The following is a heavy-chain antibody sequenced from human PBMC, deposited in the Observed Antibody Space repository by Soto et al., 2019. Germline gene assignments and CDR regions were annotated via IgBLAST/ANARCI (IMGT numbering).Heavy chain of an antibody. V-gene: IGHV4-61*01. J-gene: IGHJ5*02. CDR2: AYYSGTP. D-gene: IGHD3-3*01. CDR3: ARETISFGVPIIQGWFDT. Sequence: QVQLQESGPGLVKSSETLSLTCTVSGGSDSRGNYYWSWIRQPPGKGLEWVGNAYYSGTPHYNPSLKSLITKSMDTSKNQFSLELNSVAAADTAAYYCARETISFGVPIIQGWFDTWGQGSLVTVSS. CDR1: GGSDSRGNYY.